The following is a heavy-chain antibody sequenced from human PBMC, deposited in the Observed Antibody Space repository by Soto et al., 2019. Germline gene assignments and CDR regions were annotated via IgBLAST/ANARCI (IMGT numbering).Heavy chain of an antibody. D-gene: IGHD3-3*01. V-gene: IGHV1-69*13. CDR2: IIPIFGTA. J-gene: IGHJ4*02. Sequence: SVKVSCKASGGTFSSYAISWVRQAPGQGLEWMGGIIPIFGTANYAQKFQGRVTITADESTSTAYMELCSLRSEDTAVYYCAREETPRGTIFGVVPYYFDYCGQG. CDR3: AREETPRGTIFGVVPYYFDY. CDR1: GGTFSSYA.